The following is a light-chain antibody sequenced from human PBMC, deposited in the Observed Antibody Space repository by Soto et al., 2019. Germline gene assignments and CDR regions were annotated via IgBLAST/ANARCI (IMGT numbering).Light chain of an antibody. CDR2: DVA. V-gene: IGLV2-11*01. J-gene: IGLJ3*02. Sequence: QSAXTQPRSVSGSLGQSLTLSCAGSSRDVGSFNSVSWYQQHPGKAPRLIIYDVAKRPSGVPDRFSGSKSGNTASLNISGLQGDDESDYFCCSYAGSSTWVFGGGTQLTVL. CDR3: CSYAGSSTWV. CDR1: SRDVGSFNS.